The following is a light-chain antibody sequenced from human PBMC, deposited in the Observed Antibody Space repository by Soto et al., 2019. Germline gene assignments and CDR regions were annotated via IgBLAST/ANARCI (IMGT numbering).Light chain of an antibody. V-gene: IGKV1-5*01. J-gene: IGKJ1*01. CDR2: DAS. CDR1: QTIGSS. Sequence: DIQMTQSPSTLSASVGDRVTITCRASQTIGSSLAWYQHKPGKAPKLLIFDASTLQTGVPSRFSGSGFGTEFTLTISSLEPEDFAVYYCQQRSNSWTFGQGTKVDIK. CDR3: QQRSNSWT.